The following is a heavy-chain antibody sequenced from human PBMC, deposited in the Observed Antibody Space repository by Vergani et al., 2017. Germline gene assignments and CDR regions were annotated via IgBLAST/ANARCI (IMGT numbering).Heavy chain of an antibody. V-gene: IGHV3-30*02. CDR3: AKDRVGYYGMDV. Sequence: QVQLVESGGGVVQPGGSLRLSCAASGFTFSSYGMHWVRQAPGKGLEWVAFIRYDGSNKYYADSVKGRFTISRDNSKNTLYLQLNSLRAEDTAVYYCAKDRVGYYGMDVWGQGTTVTVSS. J-gene: IGHJ6*02. CDR1: GFTFSSYG. D-gene: IGHD1-26*01. CDR2: IRYDGSNK.